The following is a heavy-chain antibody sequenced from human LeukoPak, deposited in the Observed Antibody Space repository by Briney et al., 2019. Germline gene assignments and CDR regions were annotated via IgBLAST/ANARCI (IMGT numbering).Heavy chain of an antibody. CDR3: ARDDNWNDKPFDL. CDR1: GFTFSFYM. V-gene: IGHV3-21*01. Sequence: PGGSLRLSCTASGFTFSFYMMNWVRQAPGKGLEWVSSISTSSSHIYYADSLEGRFTVSRDNAKNSLYLQMNNLRAEDTALYYCARDDNWNDKPFDLWGPGTQVTVSS. D-gene: IGHD1-20*01. CDR2: ISTSSSHI. J-gene: IGHJ4*02.